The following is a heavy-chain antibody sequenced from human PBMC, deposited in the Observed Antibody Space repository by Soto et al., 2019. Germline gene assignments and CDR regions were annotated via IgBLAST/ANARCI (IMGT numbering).Heavy chain of an antibody. CDR3: ARLGDGYIGSHWVYFDY. D-gene: IGHD5-12*01. CDR1: RYSFTNYW. J-gene: IGHJ4*02. V-gene: IGHV5-51*01. CDR2: IYPADSDT. Sequence: PGESLKISCRASRYSFTNYWIGWVRQIPGKGLEWMGIIYPADSDTKYGPSFQGQVTISVDKSISTAYLQWSSLKASDTAMYYCARLGDGYIGSHWVYFDYWGQGTLVTVSS.